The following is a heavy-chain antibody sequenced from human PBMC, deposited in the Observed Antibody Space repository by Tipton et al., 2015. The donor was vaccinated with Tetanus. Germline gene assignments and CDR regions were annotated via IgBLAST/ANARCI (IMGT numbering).Heavy chain of an antibody. CDR1: GGSISNYY. V-gene: IGHV4-4*07. CDR2: IYVTGAI. Sequence: TLSLTCSVSGGSISNYYWNWIRQPAGKGLEWIGRIYVTGAINYSPAPQSRVTMTVDTAKNQFSLRLSSVTAADAAMYYCAREDVYYHDGSGFFAFDIWGRGTMVPVSS. J-gene: IGHJ3*02. CDR3: AREDVYYHDGSGFFAFDI. D-gene: IGHD3-22*01.